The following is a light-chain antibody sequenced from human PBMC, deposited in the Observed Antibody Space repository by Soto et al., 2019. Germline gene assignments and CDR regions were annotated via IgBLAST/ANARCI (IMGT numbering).Light chain of an antibody. CDR3: GADHGSGSNFVYLV. J-gene: IGLJ2*01. Sequence: QPVLTQPPSASASLGASVTLTCTLSSGYSNYKVDWYQQRPGKGPRFVMRVGTGGIVGSKGDGIPDRFSVLGSGLNRYLTIKNIQEEDESDDHCGADHGSGSNFVYLVFGGGTKVTVL. CDR2: VGTGGIVG. V-gene: IGLV9-49*01. CDR1: SGYSNYK.